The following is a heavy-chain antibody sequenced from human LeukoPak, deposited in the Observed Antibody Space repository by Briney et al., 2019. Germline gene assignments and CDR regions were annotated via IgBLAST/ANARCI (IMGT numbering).Heavy chain of an antibody. CDR3: ATYHDTTGYFKEAFEM. CDR1: GLRFSRYR. V-gene: IGHV3-48*04. Sequence: PGGSLRLSCSTSGLRFSRYRFNWVRQAPGKGLEWVAYISTTSETIYYGDSVKGRFNISRDNARNLLYLQMKNLRAEDTAVYFCATYHDTTGYFKEAFEMWGQGTLVTVAS. CDR2: ISTTSETI. J-gene: IGHJ3*02. D-gene: IGHD3-22*01.